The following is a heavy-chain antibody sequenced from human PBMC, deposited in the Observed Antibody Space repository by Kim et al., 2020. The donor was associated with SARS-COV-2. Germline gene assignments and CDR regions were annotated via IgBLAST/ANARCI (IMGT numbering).Heavy chain of an antibody. CDR1: GFTFSDSA. V-gene: IGHV3-73*01. Sequence: GGSLRLSCGASGFTFSDSAMHWVRRASGKGLEWVGRIRSKVNGYATAYSASVRGRFTISRDDSRNTAYLQMNILKTEDTAVYDCTRVSGKTLAFCDAVD. J-gene: IGHJ3*02. CDR3: TRVSGKTLAFCDAVD. CDR2: IRSKVNGYAT. D-gene: IGHD1-1*01.